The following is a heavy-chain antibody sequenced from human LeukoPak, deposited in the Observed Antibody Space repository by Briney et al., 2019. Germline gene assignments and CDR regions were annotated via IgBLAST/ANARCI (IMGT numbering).Heavy chain of an antibody. J-gene: IGHJ6*03. D-gene: IGHD3-22*01. CDR2: IKSKTDGGTT. Sequence: KTGGSLRLSCAASGFTFSNAWMSWVRKAPGEGLEWVGRIKSKTDGGTTDYAAPGKGRFTISRDDSKNTLYLQLNSLKTEDTAVYYCTTNYYDSSGYYPYYYYYYMDVWGKGTTVTVSS. V-gene: IGHV3-15*01. CDR1: GFTFSNAW. CDR3: TTNYYDSSGYYPYYYYYYMDV.